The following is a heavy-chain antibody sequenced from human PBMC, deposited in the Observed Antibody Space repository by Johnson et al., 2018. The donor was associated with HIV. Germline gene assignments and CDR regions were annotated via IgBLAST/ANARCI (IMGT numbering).Heavy chain of an antibody. CDR2: ISSSGSTI. CDR3: AKGLKLGSGDDAFDI. D-gene: IGHD7-27*01. V-gene: IGHV3-NL1*01. CDR1: GFTFSSYA. J-gene: IGHJ3*02. Sequence: QVQLVESGGGLVQPGGSLRLSCAASGFTFSSYAMHWVRQAPGKGLEWVSFISSSGSTIYYAESVKGRLTISRDNSKNTLYLQMNSLRAEDTAVYYCAKGLKLGSGDDAFDIWGQGTVVSVSS.